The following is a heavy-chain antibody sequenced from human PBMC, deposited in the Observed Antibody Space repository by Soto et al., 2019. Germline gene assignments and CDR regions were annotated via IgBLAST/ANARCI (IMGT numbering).Heavy chain of an antibody. V-gene: IGHV3-11*01. D-gene: IGHD5-18*01. CDR2: ISSSGSTI. J-gene: IGHJ6*02. CDR1: GFTFSDYY. CDR3: ARDLDTARVTMPDDMDV. Sequence: GGSLRLSCAASGFTFSDYYMSWIRQAPGKGLEWVSYISSSGSTIYYADSVKGRFTISRDNAKNSLYLQMNSLRAEDTAVYYCARDLDTARVTMPDDMDVWGQGTTVTVSS.